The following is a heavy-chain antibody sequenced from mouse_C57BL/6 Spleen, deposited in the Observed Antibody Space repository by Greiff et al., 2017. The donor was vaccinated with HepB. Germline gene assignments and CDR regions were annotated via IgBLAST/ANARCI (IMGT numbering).Heavy chain of an antibody. Sequence: QVQLKESGPELVKPGASVKISCKASGYTFTDYYINWVKQRPGQGLEWIGWIYPGSGNTKYNEKFKGKATLTVDTSSSAAYMQRSSLTSEGSAVYFCARGGNHWYFDVWGTGTTVTVSS. CDR2: IYPGSGNT. V-gene: IGHV1-84*01. CDR3: ARGGNHWYFDV. CDR1: GYTFTDYY. J-gene: IGHJ1*03. D-gene: IGHD2-1*01.